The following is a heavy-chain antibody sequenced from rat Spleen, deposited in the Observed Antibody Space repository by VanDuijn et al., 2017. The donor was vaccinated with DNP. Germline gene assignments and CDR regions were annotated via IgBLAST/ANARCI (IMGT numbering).Heavy chain of an antibody. D-gene: IGHD3-4*01. J-gene: IGHJ2*01. CDR2: ISYDGSRT. CDR1: GFTFSNYG. V-gene: IGHV5-29*01. CDR3: ASNHYFDY. Sequence: EVQLVESGGGLVQPGRSLKLSCAASGFTFSNYGMAWVRQAPTKGLEWVATISYDGSRTYYRDSVKGRFTISRDNAKNTQYLQIDSLRSEDSATYYCASNHYFDYWGQGVMVTVSS.